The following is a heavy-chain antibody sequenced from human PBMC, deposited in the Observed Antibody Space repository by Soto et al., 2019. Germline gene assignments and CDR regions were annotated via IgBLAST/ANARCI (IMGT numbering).Heavy chain of an antibody. CDR2: ISGSGGST. V-gene: IGHV3-23*01. CDR1: GFTFSSYA. D-gene: IGHD5-12*01. J-gene: IGHJ6*02. Sequence: EVQLLESGGGLVQPGGSLRLSCAASGFTFSSYAMSWVRQAPGKGLEWVSAISGSGGSTYYADSVKGRFTISRDKSKNTLYLQMNSLRAEDTAVYDCAKDLESGYDFYYYYYGMDVWGQGTTVTVSS. CDR3: AKDLESGYDFYYYYYGMDV.